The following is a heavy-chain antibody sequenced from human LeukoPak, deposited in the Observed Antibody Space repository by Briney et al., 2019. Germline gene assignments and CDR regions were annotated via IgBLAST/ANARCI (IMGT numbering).Heavy chain of an antibody. V-gene: IGHV4-31*03. CDR2: IHSSGAT. CDR3: ARELGRLVDY. CDR1: GGSINNYF. D-gene: IGHD6-19*01. Sequence: SQTLSPTCTVSGGSINNYFWSWVRQHPGKAPEWIGYIHSSGATVYKTPPFESRAAMSVDTSQNQVSLQLRSVTAADTAVYYCARELGRLVDYWGRGTLVIVSS. J-gene: IGHJ4*02.